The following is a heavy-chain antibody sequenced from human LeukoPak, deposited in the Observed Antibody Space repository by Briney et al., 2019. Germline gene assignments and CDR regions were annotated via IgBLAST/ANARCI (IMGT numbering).Heavy chain of an antibody. CDR2: TDANNGDT. J-gene: IGHJ4*02. V-gene: IGHV1-2*02. CDR1: GYTFRGNY. D-gene: IGHD4-11*01. Sequence: ASVKVSCKASGYTFRGNYIHWLRQAAGQGLEWMGWTDANNGDTKSAQKFQGRVTMSRDTSISTAYMDLSSLSPDDAAVYYCARDPSSVTLYFFDYWGQGTLVTVSS. CDR3: ARDPSSVTLYFFDY.